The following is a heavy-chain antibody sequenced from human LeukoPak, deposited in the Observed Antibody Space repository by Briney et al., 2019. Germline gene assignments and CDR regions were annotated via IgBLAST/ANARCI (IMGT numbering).Heavy chain of an antibody. CDR2: IVVGSGNT. V-gene: IGHV1-58*02. Sequence: SVKVSCKASGFTFTSSAMQWVRQARGQRLERIGWIVVGSGNTNYAQKFQERVTITRDVSTSTAYMELSSLRSEDTAVYYCAAFPNCTNGVCFDYWGQGTLVTVSS. CDR1: GFTFTSSA. D-gene: IGHD2-8*01. J-gene: IGHJ4*02. CDR3: AAFPNCTNGVCFDY.